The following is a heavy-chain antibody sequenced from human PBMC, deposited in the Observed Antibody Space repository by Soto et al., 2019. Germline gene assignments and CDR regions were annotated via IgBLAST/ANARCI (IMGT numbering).Heavy chain of an antibody. CDR3: ARAAAESIAAAGRRGGVWFDP. D-gene: IGHD6-13*01. J-gene: IGHJ5*02. CDR2: IYYSGST. V-gene: IGHV4-61*01. Sequence: PSETLSLTCTVSGGSVSSGSYYWSWIRQPPGKGLEWIGYIYYSGSTNYNPSLKSRVTISVDTSKNQFSLKLSSVTAADTAVYCCARAAAESIAAAGRRGGVWFDPWGQGTLVTVSS. CDR1: GGSVSSGSYY.